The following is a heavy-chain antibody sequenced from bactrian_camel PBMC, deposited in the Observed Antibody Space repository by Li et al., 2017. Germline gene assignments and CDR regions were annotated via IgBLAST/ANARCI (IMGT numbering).Heavy chain of an antibody. D-gene: IGHD6*01. CDR3: ATCAPRVICTSR. J-gene: IGHJ4*01. CDR2: ISKIGGT. V-gene: IGHV3S67*01. CDR1: GYAISRPN. Sequence: VQLVESGGGLVQPGGSLRFSCTASGYAISRPNMAWFRQAPGKEREGVASISKIGGTAYADSVKGRFTISRDNAKNTLYLQMSSLKSEDTALYYCATCAPRVICTSRRGQGTQVTVS.